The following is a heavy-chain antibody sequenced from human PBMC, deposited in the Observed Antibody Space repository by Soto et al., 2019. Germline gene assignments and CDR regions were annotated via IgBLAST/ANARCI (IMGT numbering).Heavy chain of an antibody. CDR3: ARDRGRTGRYYDSSGYSR. V-gene: IGHV3-11*05. CDR2: ISSSSSYT. CDR1: GFTFSDYY. Sequence: PGGSLRLSCAASGFTFSDYYMSWIRQAPGKGLEWVSYISSSSSYTNYADSVKGRFTISRDNAKNLLYLQMNSLRAEDTAVYYCARDRGRTGRYYDSSGYSRWGQGTLVTVSS. J-gene: IGHJ4*02. D-gene: IGHD3-22*01.